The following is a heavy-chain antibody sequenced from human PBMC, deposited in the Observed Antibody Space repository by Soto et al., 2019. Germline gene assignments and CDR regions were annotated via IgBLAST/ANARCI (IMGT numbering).Heavy chain of an antibody. Sequence: QVQLVQSGAEVKKPGSSVKVSCKASGGTFSSYAISWVRQAPGQGLEWMGGIIPIFGTANYAQKFQGRVTITADKSTSTAYMELSSLRSEDTAVYYCARERDSDGYFNPYFDYWGQGTLVTVSS. CDR1: GGTFSSYA. CDR2: IIPIFGTA. D-gene: IGHD5-12*01. CDR3: ARERDSDGYFNPYFDY. J-gene: IGHJ4*02. V-gene: IGHV1-69*06.